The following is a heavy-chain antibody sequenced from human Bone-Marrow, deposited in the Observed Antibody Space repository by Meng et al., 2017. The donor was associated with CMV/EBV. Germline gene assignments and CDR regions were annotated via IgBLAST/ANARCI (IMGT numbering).Heavy chain of an antibody. CDR1: GFTFSSYS. V-gene: IGHV3-21*01. D-gene: IGHD4-23*01. CDR3: ARDGRVN. CDR2: ISSSSSYI. Sequence: EVQLLESGGXLVTTGGSLRLSCAAFGFTFSSYSMNWVRQAPGKGLECVSSISSSSSYIYYADSVKGRFTISRDNAKNSLYLQMNSLRAEDTAVYYCARDGRVNWGQGTLVTVAS. J-gene: IGHJ4*02.